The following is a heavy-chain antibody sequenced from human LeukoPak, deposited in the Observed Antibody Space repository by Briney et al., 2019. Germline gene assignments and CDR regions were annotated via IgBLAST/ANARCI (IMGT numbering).Heavy chain of an antibody. D-gene: IGHD6-13*01. Sequence: SETLSLTCTVSGGSISSYYWSWIRQPPGKGLEWMGYIYYSGRNNYNPSLKSRLTISVDPSKNQFSLKLGSVTAADTAVYYCARPHSSSWYEFDYWGQGTLVTVSS. CDR2: IYYSGRN. J-gene: IGHJ4*02. V-gene: IGHV4-59*08. CDR3: ARPHSSSWYEFDY. CDR1: GGSISSYY.